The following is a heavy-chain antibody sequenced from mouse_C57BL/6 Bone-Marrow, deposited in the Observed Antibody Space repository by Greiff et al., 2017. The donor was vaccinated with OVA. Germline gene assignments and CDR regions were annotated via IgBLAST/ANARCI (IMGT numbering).Heavy chain of an antibody. CDR2: IRSKSNNYAT. J-gene: IGHJ2*01. V-gene: IGHV10-1*01. CDR1: GFSFNTYA. Sequence: EVQLVESGGGLVQPKGSLKLSCAASGFSFNTYAMNWVRQAPGKGLEWVARIRSKSNNYATYYADSVKDRFTISRDDSESMLYLQMNNLKTEDTAMYYCVRQGDYYSNYFDYWGQGTTLTVSS. CDR3: VRQGDYYSNYFDY. D-gene: IGHD2-5*01.